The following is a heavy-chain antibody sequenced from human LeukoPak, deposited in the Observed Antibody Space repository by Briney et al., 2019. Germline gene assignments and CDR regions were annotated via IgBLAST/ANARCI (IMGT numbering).Heavy chain of an antibody. Sequence: GGSLRLSCAASGFTFSNAWMSWVRQAPGKGLEWVGRIKSKTDGGTTDYAAPVKGRFTISRDDSKNTLYLQMNSLKTEDTAVYYRTTDVEMATIQGSFDYWGQGTLVTVSS. CDR1: GFTFSNAW. V-gene: IGHV3-15*01. D-gene: IGHD5-24*01. CDR3: TTDVEMATIQGSFDY. J-gene: IGHJ4*02. CDR2: IKSKTDGGTT.